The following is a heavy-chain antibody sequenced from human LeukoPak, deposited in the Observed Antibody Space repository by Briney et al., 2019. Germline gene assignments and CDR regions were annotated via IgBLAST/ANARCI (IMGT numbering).Heavy chain of an antibody. CDR1: GGTFSSYA. CDR2: INPNNGHT. J-gene: IGHJ4*02. CDR3: VRGSRISAELL. Sequence: GASVKVSCKASGGTFSSYAISWVRQAPGQGLEWMGWINPNNGHTNFQPKFQGRVTLTSDTSTTTVYMEMRSLTPDDTGMYYCVRGSRISAELLWGQGTLVTVSS. D-gene: IGHD3-10*01. V-gene: IGHV1-18*01.